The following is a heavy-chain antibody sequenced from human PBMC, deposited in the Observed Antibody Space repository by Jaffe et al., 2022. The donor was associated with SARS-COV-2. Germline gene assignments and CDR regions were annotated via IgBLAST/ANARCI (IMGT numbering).Heavy chain of an antibody. CDR1: GFTFGSSA. CDR3: VKATRSTITSRPSIDH. Sequence: EVQLVESGGNLVQPGGSLRLSCSASGFTFGSSAMYWVRQVPGKGLEYVSGLSSNGGITNYADPVKGRFAISRDNSKNTVYLQMSSLRTEDTALYYCVKATRSTITSRPSIDHWGQGTLVTVSS. V-gene: IGHV3-64D*09. D-gene: IGHD1-20*01. J-gene: IGHJ4*02. CDR2: LSSNGGIT.